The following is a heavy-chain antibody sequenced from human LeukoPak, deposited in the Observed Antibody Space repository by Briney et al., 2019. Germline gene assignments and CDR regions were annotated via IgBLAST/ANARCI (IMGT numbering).Heavy chain of an antibody. J-gene: IGHJ4*02. CDR3: ASVGRWWELLSTDY. CDR1: GFTCSSYS. CDR2: ISSSSSYI. D-gene: IGHD1-26*01. Sequence: KAGGSLRLSCAASGFTCSSYSMNWVRQAPGKGLEWVSSISSSSSYIYYADSVKGRFTISRDNAKNSLYLQMNSLRAEDTAVYYCASVGRWWELLSTDYWGQGTLVTVSS. V-gene: IGHV3-21*01.